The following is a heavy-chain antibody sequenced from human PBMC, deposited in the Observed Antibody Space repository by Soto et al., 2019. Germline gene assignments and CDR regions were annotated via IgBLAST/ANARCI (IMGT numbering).Heavy chain of an antibody. CDR3: ARIPLLQGGWFDP. J-gene: IGHJ5*02. D-gene: IGHD1-26*01. CDR1: GDSINTGDYY. Sequence: PSETLSLTCTVSGDSINTGDYYWSWLRQPPRKGLEWIGYIYYTGSTYYNPSLKSQFTISIDTSKTQFSLKVNSVTAADTAVYYCARIPLLQGGWFDPWGQGTLVTVCS. CDR2: IYYTGST. V-gene: IGHV4-30-4*01.